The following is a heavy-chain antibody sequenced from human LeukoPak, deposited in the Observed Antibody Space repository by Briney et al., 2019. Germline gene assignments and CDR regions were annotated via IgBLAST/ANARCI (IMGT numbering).Heavy chain of an antibody. J-gene: IGHJ4*02. CDR3: AREAYDSTKGDY. D-gene: IGHD3-22*01. Sequence: GGSLTLSCVASGFTFSSYWMSWVRQAPGKGLEWVSSISSSSSYIYYADSVKGRFTISRDNAKNSLYLQMNSLRAEDTAVYYCAREAYDSTKGDYWGQGTLVTVSS. V-gene: IGHV3-21*01. CDR1: GFTFSSYW. CDR2: ISSSSSYI.